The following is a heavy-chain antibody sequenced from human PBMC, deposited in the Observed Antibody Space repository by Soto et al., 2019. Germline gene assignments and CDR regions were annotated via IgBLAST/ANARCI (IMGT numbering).Heavy chain of an antibody. CDR1: GGSFSGYY. Sequence: SETLSLTCAVYGGSFSGYYWSWIRQPPGKGLEWIGEINHSGSTNYNPSLKSRVTISVDTSKNQFSLKLSSVTAADTAVYYCARDHRTIFGVVTAYYYYYGMDVWGQGTTVTVSS. D-gene: IGHD3-3*01. CDR2: INHSGST. J-gene: IGHJ6*02. CDR3: ARDHRTIFGVVTAYYYYYGMDV. V-gene: IGHV4-34*01.